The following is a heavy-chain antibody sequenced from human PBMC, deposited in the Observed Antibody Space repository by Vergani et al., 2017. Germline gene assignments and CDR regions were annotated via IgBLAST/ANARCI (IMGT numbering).Heavy chain of an antibody. J-gene: IGHJ4*02. V-gene: IGHV3-74*01. CDR1: GFTFSSYW. Sequence: EVQLVESGGGLVQPGGSLRLSCAASGFTFSSYWMHWVRQAPGKGLVWVSRINSDGSSTSYADSVKGRFTISRDNAKNTLYLQMNSLRAEDTALYYCAKGLYNWNDGVDYWGQGTLVTVSS. D-gene: IGHD1-1*01. CDR2: INSDGSST. CDR3: AKGLYNWNDGVDY.